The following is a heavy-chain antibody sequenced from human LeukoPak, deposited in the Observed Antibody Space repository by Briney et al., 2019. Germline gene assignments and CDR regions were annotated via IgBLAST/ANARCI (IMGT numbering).Heavy chain of an antibody. D-gene: IGHD4-17*01. J-gene: IGHJ5*02. Sequence: GGSLRLSCAASGFTLSSYRMNWVRQAPGKGLEWVSSNSSSSSYIYYADAVKGRFTISRDNAKNSRYLQMNSLRAEDTAVYYCARDDYGDYDGGVGFDPWGQGTLVTVSS. V-gene: IGHV3-21*01. CDR2: NSSSSSYI. CDR1: GFTLSSYR. CDR3: ARDDYGDYDGGVGFDP.